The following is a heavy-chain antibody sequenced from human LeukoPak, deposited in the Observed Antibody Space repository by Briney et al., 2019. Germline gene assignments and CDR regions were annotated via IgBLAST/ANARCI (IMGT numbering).Heavy chain of an antibody. CDR3: ATVNHYVSSGYYRY. CDR2: SIPVFGTV. J-gene: IGHJ4*02. Sequence: SVKVSCKTSGVTFSDYAISWVRQAPGQGLEWMGGSIPVFGTVYAQKFQGRVTLIADDSTSTAYMELSSLRSGDTAIYYCATVNHYVSSGYYRYWGQGTLVTVSS. V-gene: IGHV1-69*13. CDR1: GVTFSDYA. D-gene: IGHD3-22*01.